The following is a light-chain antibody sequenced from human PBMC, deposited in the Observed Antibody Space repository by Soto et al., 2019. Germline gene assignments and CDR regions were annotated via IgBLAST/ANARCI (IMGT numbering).Light chain of an antibody. Sequence: EIVLTQSPATLSLSPGERATLSCRASQSVSNYLAWYQQKPGQAPRLLIYDASNRATGIPARFSGSGSGTDFTLTNSSLEPEDFALYYCQQRVNWPLTFGGGTKVEIK. CDR3: QQRVNWPLT. CDR1: QSVSNY. CDR2: DAS. V-gene: IGKV3-11*01. J-gene: IGKJ4*01.